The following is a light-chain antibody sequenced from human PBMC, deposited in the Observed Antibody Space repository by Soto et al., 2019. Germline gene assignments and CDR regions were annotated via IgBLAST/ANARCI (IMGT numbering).Light chain of an antibody. Sequence: DIVMTQSPDSPAVSLGERATINCKSSQSVLYSSNNKNYLAWYQQKPGQPPKLLIYWASTRESGVPDRFSGSGSVKDFTLTISSLQDEDVAVYYCQKYSSTRRFTFGPGTKVDIK. CDR3: QKYSSTRRFT. J-gene: IGKJ3*01. CDR1: QSVLYSSNNKNY. CDR2: WAS. V-gene: IGKV4-1*01.